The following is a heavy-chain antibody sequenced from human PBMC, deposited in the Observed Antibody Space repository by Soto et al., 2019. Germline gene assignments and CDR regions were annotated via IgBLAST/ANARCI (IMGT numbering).Heavy chain of an antibody. J-gene: IGHJ4*02. Sequence: GGSLRLSCAASGFTFSHYGMHWVRQAPGKELEWVAXXXXXXXXXXXXXXXKGRFTISRDNSKNTLDLQLNSLRAEDTAVYFCAKDRVSEHTNGWPQGHWGQGALVTVLL. V-gene: IGHV3-30*18. CDR3: AKDRVSEHTNGWPQGH. CDR2: XXXXXXXX. CDR1: GFTFSHYG. D-gene: IGHD2-8*01.